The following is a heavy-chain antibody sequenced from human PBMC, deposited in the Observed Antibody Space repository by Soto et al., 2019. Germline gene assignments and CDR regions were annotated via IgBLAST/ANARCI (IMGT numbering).Heavy chain of an antibody. V-gene: IGHV3-21*01. J-gene: IGHJ4*02. D-gene: IGHD3-10*01. Sequence: GGSLRLSCAASGFTFSSYSMNWVRQAPGKGLGWVSSISSSSSYIYYADSVKGRFTISRDNAKNSLYLQMNSLRAEDTAVYYCARAITMVRGVDYWGQGTLVTVSS. CDR3: ARAITMVRGVDY. CDR2: ISSSSSYI. CDR1: GFTFSSYS.